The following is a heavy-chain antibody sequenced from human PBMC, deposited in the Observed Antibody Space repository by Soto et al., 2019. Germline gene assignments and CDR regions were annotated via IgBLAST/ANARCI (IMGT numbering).Heavy chain of an antibody. V-gene: IGHV1-69*13. CDR1: GGTFSSYA. J-gene: IGHJ4*02. CDR2: IIPIFGTA. D-gene: IGHD3-3*01. CDR3: ARSRFLEWPHFDY. Sequence: GASVKVSCKASGGTFSSYAISWVRQAPGQGLEWMGGIIPIFGTANYAQKFQGRVTITADESTSTAYMELSSLRSEDTAVYYCARSRFLEWPHFDYWGQGTLVTVSS.